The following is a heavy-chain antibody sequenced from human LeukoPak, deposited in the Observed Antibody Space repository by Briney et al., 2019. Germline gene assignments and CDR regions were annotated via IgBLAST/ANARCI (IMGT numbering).Heavy chain of an antibody. CDR1: GFTFSSYE. J-gene: IGHJ6*02. D-gene: IGHD3-3*01. CDR2: ISSSGSTI. CDR3: ARDLVPKSYYDFWSGSYYGMDV. V-gene: IGHV3-48*03. Sequence: GGSLRLSCAASGFTFSSYEMNWVRQAPGKGLEWVSYISSSGSTIYYADSVKGRFTISRDNAKNSLYLQMNSLRAEDTAVYYCARDLVPKSYYDFWSGSYYGMDVWGQGTTVTVSS.